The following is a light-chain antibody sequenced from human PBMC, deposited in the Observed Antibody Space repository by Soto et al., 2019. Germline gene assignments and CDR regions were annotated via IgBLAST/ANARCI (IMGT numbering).Light chain of an antibody. CDR1: SSDVGGSDH. V-gene: IGLV2-14*01. CDR2: EVT. CDR3: SSYTTTRTDV. J-gene: IGLJ1*01. Sequence: QSALTQPASVSASPGQSITISCTGSSSDVGGSDHVSWYQQHPGKAPKLMIYEVTHRPSGVSNRFSGSKSGNTASLTISGLQAEDEADYYCSSYTTTRTDVFGTGTKLTVL.